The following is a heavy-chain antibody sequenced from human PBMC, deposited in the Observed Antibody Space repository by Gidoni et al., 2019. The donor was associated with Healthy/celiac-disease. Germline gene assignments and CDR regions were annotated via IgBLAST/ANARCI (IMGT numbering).Heavy chain of an antibody. D-gene: IGHD1-26*01. V-gene: IGHV1-24*01. J-gene: IGHJ4*02. CDR1: GYPLTELS. CDR3: ATVGWELRRGIDY. CDR2: FDPEDDET. Sequence: QVQLVQSGAAVKKRGASVQVSCKASGYPLTELSMHWVRQAPGKGLEWLGGFDPEDDETIYAQKFQGRVTMTEDTSTDTAYMELSSLRSEGTAVYYCATVGWELRRGIDYWGQGTLVTVSS.